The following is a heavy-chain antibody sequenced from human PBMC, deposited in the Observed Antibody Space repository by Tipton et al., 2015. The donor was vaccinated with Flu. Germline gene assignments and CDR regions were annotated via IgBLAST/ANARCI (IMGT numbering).Heavy chain of an antibody. CDR2: ISGYNGGT. Sequence: QLVQSGAEVKKPGASVKVSCQASGYTFTSYGISWERQAPGQGLEWLGWISGYNGGTKYAQKVQDGVTMTTDTSTSTAYMELRSLRSGDTSVCYCARDEDLQLLFQFGMDVWGQGATVIVSS. CDR1: GYTFTSYG. CDR3: ARDEDLQLLFQFGMDV. D-gene: IGHD2-2*01. J-gene: IGHJ6*02. V-gene: IGHV1-18*04.